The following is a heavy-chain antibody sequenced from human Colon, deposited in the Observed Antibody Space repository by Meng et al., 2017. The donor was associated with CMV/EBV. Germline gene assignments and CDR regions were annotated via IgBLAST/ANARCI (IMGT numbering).Heavy chain of an antibody. D-gene: IGHD4-17*01. Sequence: GGSLRLSCAASEFTVDGYGMHWVRQAPGKGLEWVSGIFWNSDAGYADSVKGRFTVSRDNTKNSMYLQMNSLRGEDTALYYCIKETSPGGADVWGQGTTVTVSS. CDR1: EFTVDGYG. CDR2: IFWNSDA. J-gene: IGHJ6*02. V-gene: IGHV3-9*01. CDR3: IKETSPGGADV.